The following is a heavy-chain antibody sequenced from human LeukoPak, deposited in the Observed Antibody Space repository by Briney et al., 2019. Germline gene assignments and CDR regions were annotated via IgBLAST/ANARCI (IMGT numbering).Heavy chain of an antibody. D-gene: IGHD3-3*02. CDR2: INTDATII. V-gene: IGHV3-74*01. Sequence: GGSLRLSCAASGMTFSNHWMHWVRQVPGRGLEWVSRINTDATIINYGDSVKGRFTISRDSAGNTLYLQMDSLRVEDTAVYFCARDNYVGFFDPWGQGTRVTVSS. CDR3: ARDNYVGFFDP. CDR1: GMTFSNHW. J-gene: IGHJ5*02.